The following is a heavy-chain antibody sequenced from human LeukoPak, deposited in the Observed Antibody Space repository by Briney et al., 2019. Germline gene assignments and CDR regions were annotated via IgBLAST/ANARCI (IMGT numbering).Heavy chain of an antibody. Sequence: GGSLRLSCAASGFTFSDYYMSWIRQAPGKGLEWVSYISSSGSTIYYADSVKGRFNISRDNAKNSLYLQMNSLRAEDTAVYYCARVEGYYDSSGPNDYWGQGTLVTVSS. J-gene: IGHJ4*02. CDR2: ISSSGSTI. D-gene: IGHD3-22*01. CDR1: GFTFSDYY. V-gene: IGHV3-11*04. CDR3: ARVEGYYDSSGPNDY.